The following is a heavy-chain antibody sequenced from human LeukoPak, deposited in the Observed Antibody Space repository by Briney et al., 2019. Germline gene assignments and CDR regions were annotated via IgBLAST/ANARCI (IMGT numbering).Heavy chain of an antibody. CDR3: ARHLLRLNSGSYFRAFDI. V-gene: IGHV4-34*01. J-gene: IGHJ3*02. Sequence: SETLSLTCAVYGGSFSGYYWSWIRQPPGKGLEWIGEINHSGSTNYNPSLKSRVTISVDTSKNQFSLKLSSVTAADTAVYYCARHLLRLNSGSYFRAFDIWGQGTMVTVSS. CDR2: INHSGST. D-gene: IGHD1-26*01. CDR1: GGSFSGYY.